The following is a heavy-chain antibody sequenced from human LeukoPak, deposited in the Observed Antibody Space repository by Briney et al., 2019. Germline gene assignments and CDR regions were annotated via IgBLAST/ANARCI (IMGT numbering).Heavy chain of an antibody. D-gene: IGHD3-22*01. Sequence: GGSLRLSCAGSGFPFSVAWMSWVRQAPGKGLEWVGLIQSKTDGGTTVYAGSVRGRFTFSRDDSKNTVYLQMNSLKAEDTAVYYCTFSPTGYYYDTSEWGQGTLVTVSS. V-gene: IGHV3-15*01. CDR3: TFSPTGYYYDTSE. CDR2: IQSKTDGGTT. CDR1: GFPFSVAW. J-gene: IGHJ4*02.